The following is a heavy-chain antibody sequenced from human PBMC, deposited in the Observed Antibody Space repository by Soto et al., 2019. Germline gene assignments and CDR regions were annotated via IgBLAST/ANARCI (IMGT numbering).Heavy chain of an antibody. CDR1: GFTFSSYT. Sequence: QVQLVESGGGVVQPGRSLRLSCAASGFTFSSYTMHWVRQAPGKGLEWVALISYDGSSTYYADSVQGRFTISRDDSKNTLFLQMNRLRAEDTAVYYCATDPREVAADAFYIWGQGTMVTVSS. CDR3: ATDPREVAADAFYI. CDR2: ISYDGSST. J-gene: IGHJ3*02. V-gene: IGHV3-30-3*01. D-gene: IGHD6-13*01.